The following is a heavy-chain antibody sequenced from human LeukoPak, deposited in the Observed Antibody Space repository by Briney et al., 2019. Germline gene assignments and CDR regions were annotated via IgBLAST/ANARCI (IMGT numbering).Heavy chain of an antibody. CDR3: AREDYDFWSGYHLPTAGLDY. D-gene: IGHD3-3*01. CDR1: GGTFSSYA. V-gene: IGHV1-69*05. CDR2: IIPIFGTA. J-gene: IGHJ4*02. Sequence: ASVKVSCKASGGTFSSYAISWVRQAPGQGLEWMGRIIPIFGTANSAQKFQGRVTITTDESTSTAYMELSSLRSEDTAVYYCAREDYDFWSGYHLPTAGLDYWGQGTLVTVSS.